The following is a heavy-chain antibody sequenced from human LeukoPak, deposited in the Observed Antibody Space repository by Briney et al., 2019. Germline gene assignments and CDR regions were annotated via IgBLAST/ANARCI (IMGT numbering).Heavy chain of an antibody. Sequence: GGSLRLSCAASGFAFSAYAMMWVRQAPGKGLEWVSSIVATYEGTFYADSVQGRFIISRDNSESTVSLQMNSLRAEDTAVYYCARGKAGGLVDLFDPWGQGTLVTVSS. CDR1: GFAFSAYA. CDR2: IVATYEGT. CDR3: ARGKAGGLVDLFDP. J-gene: IGHJ5*02. D-gene: IGHD3/OR15-3a*01. V-gene: IGHV3-23*01.